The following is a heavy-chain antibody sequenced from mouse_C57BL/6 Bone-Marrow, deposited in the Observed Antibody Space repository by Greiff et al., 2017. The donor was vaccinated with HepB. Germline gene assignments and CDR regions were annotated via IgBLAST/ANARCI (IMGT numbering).Heavy chain of an antibody. CDR1: GYAFSSYW. D-gene: IGHD1-1*01. CDR3: ARWDYYGSSYYAMDY. J-gene: IGHJ4*01. V-gene: IGHV1-80*01. Sequence: VHLVESGAELVKPGASVKISCKASGYAFSSYWMNWVKQRPGKGLEWIGQIYPGDGDTNYNGKFKGKATLTADKSSSTAYMQLSSLTSEDSAVYFCARWDYYGSSYYAMDYWGQGTSVTVSS. CDR2: IYPGDGDT.